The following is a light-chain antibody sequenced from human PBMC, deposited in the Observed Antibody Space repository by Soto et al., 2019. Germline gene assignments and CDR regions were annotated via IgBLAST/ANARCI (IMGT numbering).Light chain of an antibody. Sequence: EIVMTQSPATLSLSPGERATLSCRASESVSTNLAWYQQKAGQAPRLLIYGASTRATGIPARFSGSGSGTEFTLTISSLQSEDFATYYCLQHNSYPITFGQGTRLEIK. V-gene: IGKV3-15*01. CDR3: LQHNSYPIT. CDR1: ESVSTN. CDR2: GAS. J-gene: IGKJ5*01.